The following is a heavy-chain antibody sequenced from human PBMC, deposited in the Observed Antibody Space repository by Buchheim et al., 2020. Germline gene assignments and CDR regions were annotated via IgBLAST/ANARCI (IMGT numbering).Heavy chain of an antibody. CDR1: GGTFRASD. CDR3: ATRYS. D-gene: IGHD2-21*01. Sequence: QVQLVQSGAEVKKPGSSVKVSCKASGGTFRASDITWVRQAPGQGLEWMGGFVPIFGSTNFAQTFQGRVTVTADDSTGTQYMELISLTPDDTAVYYCATRYSWGQGTL. CDR2: FVPIFGST. V-gene: IGHV1-69*01. J-gene: IGHJ5*02.